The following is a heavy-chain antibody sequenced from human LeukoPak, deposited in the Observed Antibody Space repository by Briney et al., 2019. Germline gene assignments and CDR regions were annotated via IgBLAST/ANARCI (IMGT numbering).Heavy chain of an antibody. CDR3: ARGVVRGVIGFDY. V-gene: IGHV4-30-2*01. Sequence: PSETLSLTCTVSGGSISSGGYYWSWIRQPPGKGLEWIGYIYHSGSTYYNPSLKSRVTISVDRSKNQFSLQLNSVTPEDTAVYYCARGVVRGVIGFDYWGQGTLVTVSS. J-gene: IGHJ4*02. CDR2: IYHSGST. D-gene: IGHD3-10*01. CDR1: GGSISSGGYY.